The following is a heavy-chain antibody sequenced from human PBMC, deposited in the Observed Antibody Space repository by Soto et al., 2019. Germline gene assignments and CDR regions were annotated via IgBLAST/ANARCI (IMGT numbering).Heavy chain of an antibody. V-gene: IGHV3-30-3*01. CDR2: ISYDGSNK. D-gene: IGHD3-3*01. Sequence: PGGSLRLSCAASGFTFSSYAMHWVRQAPGKGLEWVAVISYDGSNKYYADSVKGRFTISRDNSKNTLYLQMNSLRAEDTAVYYCARATTVRFFPESPLHWGQGTLVTVSS. J-gene: IGHJ4*02. CDR1: GFTFSSYA. CDR3: ARATTVRFFPESPLH.